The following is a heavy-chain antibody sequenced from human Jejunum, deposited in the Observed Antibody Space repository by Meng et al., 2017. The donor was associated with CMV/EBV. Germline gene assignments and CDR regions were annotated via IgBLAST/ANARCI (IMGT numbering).Heavy chain of an antibody. CDR1: FPFDDSA. J-gene: IGHJ6*02. CDR2: ISWNGGSV. V-gene: IGHV3-9*01. D-gene: IGHD2-2*01. Sequence: FPFDDSAIHWVRQPPWKGLEWISAISWNGGSVIYAESVRGRFSISRDNAKNSVHLQLNSLRAEDTAVYYCAKDSGRYDFYAMAVWGQGTTVTVSS. CDR3: AKDSGRYDFYAMAV.